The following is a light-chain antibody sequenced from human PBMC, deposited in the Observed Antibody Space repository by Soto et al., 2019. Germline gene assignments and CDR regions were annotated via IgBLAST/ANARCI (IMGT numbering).Light chain of an antibody. J-gene: IGKJ1*01. CDR1: QSVSSDY. Sequence: IVLKQSPGTLSLSPGERATLSCRASQSVSSDYLAWYQQKPGQAPKVLIYAASTRATGVPARFSGSGSGTDFTLTISRLEPEDFAVYYCQQYGSSPRTFGQGTKVDIK. CDR2: AAS. V-gene: IGKV3-20*01. CDR3: QQYGSSPRT.